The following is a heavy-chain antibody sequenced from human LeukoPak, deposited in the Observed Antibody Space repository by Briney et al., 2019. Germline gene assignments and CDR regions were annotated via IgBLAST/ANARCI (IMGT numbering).Heavy chain of an antibody. CDR1: GFDFGAYE. V-gene: IGHV3-48*03. J-gene: IGHJ4*02. Sequence: AGGSLRLSCAASGFDFGAYEMNWVRQAPGKGLEWVAYFAGSDTTKYYADSVRGRFTISRDNAKNSLYLRMNSLRAEDTALYYCTTLGYHLDSWGQGTLVTVSS. CDR2: FAGSDTTK. CDR3: TTLGYHLDS. D-gene: IGHD3-22*01.